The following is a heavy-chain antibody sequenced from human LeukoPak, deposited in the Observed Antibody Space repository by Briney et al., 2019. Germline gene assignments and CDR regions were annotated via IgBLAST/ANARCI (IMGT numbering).Heavy chain of an antibody. CDR3: ARDNTVDYYYYMDV. Sequence: PGGSLRLSCAASGFTFSSHWMHWVRQAPGKGLVWVSRINNDGSSTTYADSVKGQFTISRDNAKNTLYLQMNSLRAEDTAVYYCARDNTVDYYYYMDVWGKGTTVTVSS. CDR2: INNDGSST. CDR1: GFTFSSHW. D-gene: IGHD4-23*01. J-gene: IGHJ6*03. V-gene: IGHV3-74*01.